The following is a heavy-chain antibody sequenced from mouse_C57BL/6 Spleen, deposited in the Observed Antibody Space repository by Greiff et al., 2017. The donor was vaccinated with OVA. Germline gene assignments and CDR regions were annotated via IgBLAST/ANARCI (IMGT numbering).Heavy chain of an antibody. CDR2: IRNKANNHAT. CDR3: TGGDWCFDD. V-gene: IGHV6-6*01. Sequence: EVKVEESGGGLVQPGGSMKLSCAASGFTFSDAWMDWVRQSPEKGLEWVAEIRNKANNHATYYAESVKGRVTLSRDDYKSSVCLPMDGLRAEDTGIYYCTGGDWCFDDWGTGTTVTVSA. J-gene: IGHJ1*03. CDR1: GFTFSDAW.